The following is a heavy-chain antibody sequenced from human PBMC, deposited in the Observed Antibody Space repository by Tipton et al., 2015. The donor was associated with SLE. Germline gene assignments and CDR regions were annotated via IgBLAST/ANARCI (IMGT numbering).Heavy chain of an antibody. J-gene: IGHJ6*03. V-gene: IGHV4-38-2*02. CDR1: GYSINNGFY. CDR2: IYHSGTT. Sequence: TLSLTCTVSGYSINNGFYWGWIRQPPGKGLEWIGIIYHSGTTYYNPSLKSRVTISVDTSKNQFSLRLNSVTAADTAMYYCARDLYDFWSGYTPSGAMDVWGKGTTVTVSS. D-gene: IGHD3-3*01. CDR3: ARDLYDFWSGYTPSGAMDV.